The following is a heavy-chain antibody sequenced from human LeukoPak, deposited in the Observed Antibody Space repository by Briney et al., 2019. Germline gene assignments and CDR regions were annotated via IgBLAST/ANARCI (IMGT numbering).Heavy chain of an antibody. CDR2: IDYSGSS. J-gene: IGHJ3*02. CDR1: GGSISSYS. V-gene: IGHV4-59*01. CDR3: ARDLPVADWAADM. D-gene: IGHD3-9*01. Sequence: AETLSLTCSVSGGSISSYSWTWIRQPPGKGLEWIGFIDYSGSSNYNPSLKSRVTISADPSKNQFSLNLTSVTAADTAVFFCARDLPVADWAADMWGRGTMVTVSS.